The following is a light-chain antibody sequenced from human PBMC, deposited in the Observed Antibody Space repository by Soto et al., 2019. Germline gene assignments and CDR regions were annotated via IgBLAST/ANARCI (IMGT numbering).Light chain of an antibody. CDR2: TTS. CDR1: QSISTY. CDR3: QQSYSTPIT. V-gene: IGKV1-39*01. Sequence: DIQLTQSPSFLSASVGDTVTITCRPSQSISTYLNWYQQKPGKAPNLLIYTTSSLHSGVPSRFSGSGSGTDFTLTISSLQPEDVATYYCQQSYSTPITFGQGTRLEIK. J-gene: IGKJ5*01.